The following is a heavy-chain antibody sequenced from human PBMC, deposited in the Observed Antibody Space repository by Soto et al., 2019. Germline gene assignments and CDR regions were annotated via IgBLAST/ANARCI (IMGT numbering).Heavy chain of an antibody. V-gene: IGHV3-48*02. CDR1: GFTFSSYS. D-gene: IGHD3-3*01. J-gene: IGHJ6*02. CDR3: ARDFGDDFWSGYYPHYYYYYGMDV. Sequence: EVQLVESGGGLVQPGGSLRLSCAASGFTFSSYSMNWVRQAPGTGLEWVSYISSSSSTIYYADSVKGRFTISRDNAKNSLYLQMNSMRDEDTAVYYCARDFGDDFWSGYYPHYYYYYGMDVWGQGTTVTVSS. CDR2: ISSSSSTI.